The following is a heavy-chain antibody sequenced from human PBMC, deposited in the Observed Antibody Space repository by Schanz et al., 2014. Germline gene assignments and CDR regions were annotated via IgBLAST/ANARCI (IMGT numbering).Heavy chain of an antibody. V-gene: IGHV4-61*02. CDR2: VFPNGIT. J-gene: IGHJ2*01. CDR3: ARDTTWRLDL. Sequence: QVQLQESGPGLVKPSQTLSLTCSVSGGSISSGSYYWNWIRQPAGKALEWVGRVFPNGITNYNPPLKRRVPISLDTSKNQFSLTLTSLTAADTAVYYCARDTTWRLDLWGRGTLVTVSS. D-gene: IGHD1-1*01. CDR1: GGSISSGSYY.